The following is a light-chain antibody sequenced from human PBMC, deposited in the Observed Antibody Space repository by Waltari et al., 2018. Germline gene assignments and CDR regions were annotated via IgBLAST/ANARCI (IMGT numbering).Light chain of an antibody. V-gene: IGKV3-20*01. J-gene: IGKJ1*01. Sequence: LVLPQSPGTLSLSPGERATHSCRASESVSRSLAWYPQKPGQAPKLLIYCASTRATGIPDRFTGSGSGTDFSLTISSLEPEDFAIYFCQHYVRLPATFGQGTKVEIK. CDR3: QHYVRLPAT. CDR2: CAS. CDR1: ESVSRS.